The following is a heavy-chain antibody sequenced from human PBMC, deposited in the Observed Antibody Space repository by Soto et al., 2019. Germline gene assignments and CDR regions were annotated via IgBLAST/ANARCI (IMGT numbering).Heavy chain of an antibody. Sequence: GGSLRLSCVASGFTFTRYYMTWVRQAPGKGLEWVASINLDGSEQFYVDSVKGRFIISRDNARGSLYLQMNSLRAEDTALYFCSRENWFQDYWGPGTLVTVSS. CDR3: SRENWFQDY. CDR1: GFTFTRYY. J-gene: IGHJ4*02. V-gene: IGHV3-7*03. D-gene: IGHD3-9*01. CDR2: INLDGSEQ.